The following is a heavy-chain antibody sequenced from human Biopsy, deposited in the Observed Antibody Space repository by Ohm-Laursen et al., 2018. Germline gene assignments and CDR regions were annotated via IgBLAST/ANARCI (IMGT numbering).Heavy chain of an antibody. CDR3: ARGMRSSGWPYFDS. D-gene: IGHD6-19*01. J-gene: IGHJ4*02. CDR2: IYDRGSTA. Sequence: GTLSLTCTVSGVSVSSGSFYWTWIRQPPGQGLEYIGYIYDRGSTANYNPSLESRVTMSVDMPKNQFSLKLSSVTAADTAIYYCARGMRSSGWPYFDSWGQGTLVTVSS. V-gene: IGHV4-61*01. CDR1: GVSVSSGSFY.